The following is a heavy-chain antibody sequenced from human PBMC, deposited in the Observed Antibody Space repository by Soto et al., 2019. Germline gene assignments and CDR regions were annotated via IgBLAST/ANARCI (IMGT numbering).Heavy chain of an antibody. J-gene: IGHJ6*02. V-gene: IGHV3-23*01. Sequence: GGSLRLSCAASGFSFNIFAMNWVRQAPGQGLEWVSGISGGGGSTYYADSVKGRFTISRDNSKNTLYLQMNSLRAEDTAVYYCAKDEVGAVYYYYYGMDVWGQGTTVTVSS. D-gene: IGHD1-26*01. CDR2: ISGGGGST. CDR3: AKDEVGAVYYYYYGMDV. CDR1: GFSFNIFA.